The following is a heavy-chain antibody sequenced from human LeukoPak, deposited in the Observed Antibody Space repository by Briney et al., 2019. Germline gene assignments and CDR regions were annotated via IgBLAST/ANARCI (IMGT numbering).Heavy chain of an antibody. J-gene: IGHJ6*03. CDR2: IYTSGST. D-gene: IGHD1-26*01. V-gene: IGHV4-61*02. Sequence: SQTLSLTCTVSGGSISSGSYYWSWIRQPAGKGLEWIGRIYTSGSTNYNPSLKSRVTISVDTSKNQFSLELSSVTAADTAVYYCAREGATTLYYYYYMDVWGKGTTVTVSS. CDR1: GGSISSGSYY. CDR3: AREGATTLYYYYYMDV.